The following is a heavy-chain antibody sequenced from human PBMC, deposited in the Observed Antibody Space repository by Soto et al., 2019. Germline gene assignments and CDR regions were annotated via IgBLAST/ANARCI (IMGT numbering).Heavy chain of an antibody. CDR3: AKDQLVFGVVIPFDY. CDR1: GFTLSSCG. J-gene: IGHJ4*02. CDR2: ITYDGGSE. V-gene: IGHV3-30*18. D-gene: IGHD3-3*01. Sequence: HPGGSLRLSCAASGFTLSSCGMHWVRQAPGKGLEWVGVITYDGGSEHYADFVKGRFTISRDSSENTVYLQMNSLRVEDTAVYYCAKDQLVFGVVIPFDYWGQGTLVTVSS.